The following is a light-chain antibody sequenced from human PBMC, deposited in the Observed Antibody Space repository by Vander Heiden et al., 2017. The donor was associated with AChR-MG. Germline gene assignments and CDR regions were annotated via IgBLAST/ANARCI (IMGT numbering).Light chain of an antibody. J-gene: IGLJ2*01. CDR2: EDD. Sequence: NFMLTQPHSVSESPGKTVPIYCTRSRGSIASNYGQWYQQRPVRVPTTLIFEDDERPSGVPVRFSGSIDRSANSASLTISGLKTEDEADYYCQSYDRSTVVFGGGTKLTVL. CDR3: QSYDRSTVV. V-gene: IGLV6-57*03. CDR1: RGSIASNY.